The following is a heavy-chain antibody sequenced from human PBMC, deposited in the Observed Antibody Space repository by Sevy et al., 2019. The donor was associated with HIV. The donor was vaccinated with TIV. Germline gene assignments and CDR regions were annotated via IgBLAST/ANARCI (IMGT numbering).Heavy chain of an antibody. J-gene: IGHJ5*02. D-gene: IGHD2-21*01. CDR2: ISYDGSKK. CDR1: GFTFSDYG. Sequence: GGSLRLSCAASGFTFSDYGMHWVRQAPGKGLEWVAVISYDGSKKHYVDSVKGRFSVSRDNSKNTLFLQMNRLRVEDTAVYYCARADAYFYDPVGQDNWFDPWGQGTLVTGSS. CDR3: ARADAYFYDPVGQDNWFDP. V-gene: IGHV3-30*03.